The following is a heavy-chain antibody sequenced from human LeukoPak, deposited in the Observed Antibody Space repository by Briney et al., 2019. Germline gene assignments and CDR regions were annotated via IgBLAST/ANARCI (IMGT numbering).Heavy chain of an antibody. CDR2: ISGSGGST. J-gene: IGHJ3*02. CDR3: AKELIIQPTGTVAFDI. V-gene: IGHV3-23*01. D-gene: IGHD1-1*01. CDR1: GFTFSSYA. Sequence: GGSLRLSCAASGFTFSSYAMSWVRQAPGKGLEWVSAISGSGGSTYYADSVKGRFTISRDNSKNTVYLQMNSLRAEDTAIYFCAKELIIQPTGTVAFDIWGQGTMVTVSS.